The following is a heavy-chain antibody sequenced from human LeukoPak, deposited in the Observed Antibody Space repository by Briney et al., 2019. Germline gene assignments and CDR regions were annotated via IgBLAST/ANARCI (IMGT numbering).Heavy chain of an antibody. D-gene: IGHD1-7*01. CDR3: AKAPHSELLLIDF. CDR2: ISYDGSNK. CDR1: GFTFSSYG. Sequence: PVRSLRLSCAASGFTFSSYGIHWVRQAPGKGLEWVAVISYDGSNKYYADSVKGRFTISRDNSKSTLYLQMNSLRAEDTAVYYCAKAPHSELLLIDFWGQGTLVTVSS. J-gene: IGHJ4*02. V-gene: IGHV3-30*18.